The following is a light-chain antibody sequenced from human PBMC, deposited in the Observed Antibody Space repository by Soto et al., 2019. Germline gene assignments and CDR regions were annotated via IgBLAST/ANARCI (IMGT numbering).Light chain of an antibody. J-gene: IGLJ1*01. Sequence: QSVLTQPPSASGSPGQSVTISCTGTSSDVGAYDYVSWCQQHPGKAPKLMVYEINKRPSGVPDRFSGSKSGNTASLTVSGLQAEDEADYYCSSFAGSNNFPYVFGTGTNVTVL. CDR3: SSFAGSNNFPYV. CDR2: EIN. V-gene: IGLV2-8*01. CDR1: SSDVGAYDY.